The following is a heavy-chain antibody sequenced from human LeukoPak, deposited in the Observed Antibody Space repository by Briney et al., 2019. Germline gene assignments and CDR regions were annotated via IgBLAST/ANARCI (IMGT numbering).Heavy chain of an antibody. CDR1: GGSISSGGYY. J-gene: IGHJ1*01. V-gene: IGHV4-31*03. Sequence: SQTLSLTCTVSGGSISSGGYYWSWIRQHPGKGLEWIGYIYYSGSTYYNPSLKSRVTISVDTSKSQFSLRLSSVTAADTAIYYCASVSYDTSLQHWGQGTLVTVSS. CDR2: IYYSGST. CDR3: ASVSYDTSLQH. D-gene: IGHD3-22*01.